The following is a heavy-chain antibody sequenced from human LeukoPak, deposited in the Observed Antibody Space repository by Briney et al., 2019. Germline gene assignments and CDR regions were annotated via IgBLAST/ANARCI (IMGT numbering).Heavy chain of an antibody. D-gene: IGHD3-16*02. Sequence: GRSLRLSCAASGFTFSSYAMHWVRQAPGKGLEYVSAISSNGGSTYYANSVKGRFTISRDNSKNTLYLQMGSLRAEDMAVYYCARDGNMITFGGVIAPHYFDYWGQGTLVTVSS. CDR1: GFTFSSYA. CDR3: ARDGNMITFGGVIAPHYFDY. J-gene: IGHJ4*02. CDR2: ISSNGGST. V-gene: IGHV3-64*01.